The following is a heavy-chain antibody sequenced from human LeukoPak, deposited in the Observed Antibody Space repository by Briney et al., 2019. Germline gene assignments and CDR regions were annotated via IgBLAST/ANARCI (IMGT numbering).Heavy chain of an antibody. CDR3: ARVLSEIQLWPGVFDY. Sequence: SETLSLTCTVSGGSISSYYWSWIRQPPGKGLEWFGYIYYSGSTNYNPSLKSRVTISVDTSKNQFSLKLSSVTAADTAVYYCARVLSEIQLWPGVFDYWGQGTLVTVSS. D-gene: IGHD5-18*01. CDR1: GGSISSYY. V-gene: IGHV4-59*01. J-gene: IGHJ4*02. CDR2: IYYSGST.